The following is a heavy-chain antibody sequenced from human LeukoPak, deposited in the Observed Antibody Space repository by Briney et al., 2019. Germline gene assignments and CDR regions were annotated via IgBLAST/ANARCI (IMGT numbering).Heavy chain of an antibody. J-gene: IGHJ4*02. D-gene: IGHD1-26*01. V-gene: IGHV4-34*01. CDR3: ARRSGSYYHY. CDR1: GGSFSGYD. CDR2: INHSGST. Sequence: SETLSLTCAVYGGSFSGYDWSWIRQPPGKGLEWIGEINHSGSTNYNPSLKSRVTISVDTSKNQFSLKLSSVTAADTAVYYCARRSGSYYHYWGQGTLVTVSS.